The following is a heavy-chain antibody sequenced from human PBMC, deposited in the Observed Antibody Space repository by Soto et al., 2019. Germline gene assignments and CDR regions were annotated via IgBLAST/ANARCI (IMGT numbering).Heavy chain of an antibody. V-gene: IGHV1-8*02. CDR3: ASKNYYYYYMDV. CDR2: MNPNSGNT. Sequence: ASVKVSCKASGYTFTGYYMHWVRQAPGQGLEWMGWMNPNSGNTGYAQKFQGRVTMTRNTSISTAYMELSSLRSEDTAVYYCASKNYYYYYMDVWGKGTTVTVSS. J-gene: IGHJ6*03. CDR1: GYTFTGYY.